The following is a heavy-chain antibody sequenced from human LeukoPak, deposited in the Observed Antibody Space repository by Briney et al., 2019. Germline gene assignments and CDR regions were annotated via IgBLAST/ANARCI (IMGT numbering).Heavy chain of an antibody. D-gene: IGHD1-1*01. CDR3: ASYKDWFDP. J-gene: IGHJ5*02. Sequence: ASVTVSCKASGYTFTSYDINWVRQATGQGLEWMGWMNPNSGNTGYAQNFQGRVTMTRNTSISTAYMELSSLRSEDTAVYYCASYKDWFDPWGQGTLVTVSS. CDR2: MNPNSGNT. CDR1: GYTFTSYD. V-gene: IGHV1-8*01.